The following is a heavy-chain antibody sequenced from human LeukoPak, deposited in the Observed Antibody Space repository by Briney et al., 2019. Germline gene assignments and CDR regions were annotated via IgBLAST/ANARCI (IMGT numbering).Heavy chain of an antibody. Sequence: PSETLSLTCTVSGGSISSYYWSWIRQPPGKGLEWIGYIYYSGSTNYNPSLKSRVTISVDTSKNQFSLKLSSVTAADTAVYYCARGGGIVVVPAAIVDAFDIWGQGTVVTVSS. J-gene: IGHJ3*02. D-gene: IGHD2-2*01. CDR3: ARGGGIVVVPAAIVDAFDI. CDR2: IYYSGST. V-gene: IGHV4-59*01. CDR1: GGSISSYY.